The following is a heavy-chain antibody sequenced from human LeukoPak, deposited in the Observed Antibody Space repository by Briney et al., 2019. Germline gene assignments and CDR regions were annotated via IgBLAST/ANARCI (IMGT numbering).Heavy chain of an antibody. CDR1: GFTFTDYI. Sequence: ASVKVSCKASGFTFTDYIIHWVRQAPGQRLEWMGWMNAGNGNTKYSQNFQGRVTITRDTSASTAYMELSSLRSEDTAVYYCMREVWGFDPWGQGTLVTVSS. CDR3: MREVWGFDP. CDR2: MNAGNGNT. D-gene: IGHD7-27*01. J-gene: IGHJ5*02. V-gene: IGHV1-3*01.